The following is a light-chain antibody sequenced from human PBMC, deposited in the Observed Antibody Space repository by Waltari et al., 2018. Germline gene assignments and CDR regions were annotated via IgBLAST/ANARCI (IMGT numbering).Light chain of an antibody. V-gene: IGLV2-14*01. J-gene: IGLJ2*01. Sequence: QSALTQPASVSGSPGQSITISCTGSSSDVGGYNYVSWFQQHPGKAPKLMIYEVSNRPSGVSDRFFGSKSGNTASLTISGLQPEDEADYYCSSYTSSTTVVFGGGTKLTVL. CDR1: SSDVGGYNY. CDR2: EVS. CDR3: SSYTSSTTVV.